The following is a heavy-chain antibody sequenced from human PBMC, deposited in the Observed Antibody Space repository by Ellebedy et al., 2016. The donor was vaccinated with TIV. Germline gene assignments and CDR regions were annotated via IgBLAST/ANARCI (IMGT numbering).Heavy chain of an antibody. CDR3: ARASYDSSGYNWYFDL. V-gene: IGHV3-72*01. CDR2: TRNKANSYTT. Sequence: GESLKISCAASGFTFSDHYMDWVRQAPGKGLEWVGRTRNKANSYTTEYAASVKGRFTISRDDSKNSLYLQMNSLKTEDTAVYYCARASYDSSGYNWYFDLWGRGTLVTVSS. CDR1: GFTFSDHY. D-gene: IGHD3-22*01. J-gene: IGHJ2*01.